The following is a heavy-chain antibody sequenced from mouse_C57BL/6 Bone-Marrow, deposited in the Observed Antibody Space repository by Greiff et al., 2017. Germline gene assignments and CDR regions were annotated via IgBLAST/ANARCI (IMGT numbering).Heavy chain of an antibody. V-gene: IGHV1-76*01. Sequence: QVQLKQSGAELVRPGASVKLSCKASGYTFTDYDINWVKQRPGQGLEWIGRIYPGSGNTYYNEKFKGKATLTAEKSSSTAYMQLRSLTSEESAVYFCARTGNDNWGQSTTLTVSS. J-gene: IGHJ2*01. CDR2: IYPGSGNT. CDR3: ARTGNDN. CDR1: GYTFTDYD.